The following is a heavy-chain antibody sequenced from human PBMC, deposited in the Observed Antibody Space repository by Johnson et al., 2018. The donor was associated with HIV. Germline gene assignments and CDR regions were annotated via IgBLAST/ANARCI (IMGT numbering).Heavy chain of an antibody. J-gene: IGHJ3*02. CDR2: ISYDGSTE. V-gene: IGHV3-30*04. Sequence: QVQLVESGGGVVQPGRSLRLSCAASGFTLSNYAVHWVRQAPGKGLEWVAVISYDGSTEYYADSVKGRFTISRDNSKNTLYLQMNSLRAEDTAVYYCAINSGYDPYGAFDIWGQGTMVTVSS. D-gene: IGHD5-12*01. CDR1: GFTLSNYA. CDR3: AINSGYDPYGAFDI.